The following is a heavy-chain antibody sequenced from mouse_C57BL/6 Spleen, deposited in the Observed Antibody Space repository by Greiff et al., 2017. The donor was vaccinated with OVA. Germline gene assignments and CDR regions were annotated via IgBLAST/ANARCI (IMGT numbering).Heavy chain of an antibody. CDR3: ARSLGREDY. CDR1: GYAFSSSW. V-gene: IGHV1-82*01. CDR2: IYPGDGDT. D-gene: IGHD4-1*01. J-gene: IGHJ2*01. Sequence: SGPELVKPGASVKISCKASGYAFSSSWMNWVKQRPGKGLEWIGRIYPGDGDTNYNGKFKGKATLTADKSSSTAYMQLSSLTSEDSAVYFCARSLGREDYWGQGTTLTVSS.